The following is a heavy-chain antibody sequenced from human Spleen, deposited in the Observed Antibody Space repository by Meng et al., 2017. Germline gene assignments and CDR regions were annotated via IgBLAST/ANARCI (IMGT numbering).Heavy chain of an antibody. Sequence: EQLQEWGAVLLKPSDTLSLTCVVSGGSFSDYYWSWIRQPPGKGLEWIGEINHSGSTNYNPSLESRATISVDTSQNNLSLKLSSVTAADSAVYYCARGPTTMAHDFDYWGQGTLVTVSS. CDR1: GGSFSDYY. V-gene: IGHV4-34*01. J-gene: IGHJ4*02. D-gene: IGHD4-11*01. CDR2: INHSGST. CDR3: ARGPTTMAHDFDY.